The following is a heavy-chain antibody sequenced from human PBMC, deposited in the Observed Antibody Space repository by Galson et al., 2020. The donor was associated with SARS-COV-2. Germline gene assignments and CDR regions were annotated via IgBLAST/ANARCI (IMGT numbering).Heavy chain of an antibody. J-gene: IGHJ6*03. CDR1: GFTFSSYS. Sequence: GGSLRLSCAASGFTFSSYSMNWVRQAPGKGLEWVSYISSSSSTIYYADSVKGRFTISRDNAKNSLYLQMNSLRAEDTAVYYCARGSCSSTSCYKVVRYYYYMDVWGKGTTVTVSS. D-gene: IGHD2-2*02. V-gene: IGHV3-48*04. CDR2: ISSSSSTI. CDR3: ARGSCSSTSCYKVVRYYYYMDV.